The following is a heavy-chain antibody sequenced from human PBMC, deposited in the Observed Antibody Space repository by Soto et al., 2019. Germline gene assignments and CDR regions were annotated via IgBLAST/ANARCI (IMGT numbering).Heavy chain of an antibody. Sequence: PGGSLRLSCAASGFTFSNAWMNWVRQAPGKGLEWVGRIKSKTDGGTTDYAAPVKGRFTISRDDSKNTLYLQMNSLKTEDTAVYYCTTFIMHYYYDSSGYYYLHYWGQGTLVTVSS. CDR2: IKSKTDGGTT. V-gene: IGHV3-15*07. CDR1: GFTFSNAW. D-gene: IGHD3-22*01. CDR3: TTFIMHYYYDSSGYYYLHY. J-gene: IGHJ4*02.